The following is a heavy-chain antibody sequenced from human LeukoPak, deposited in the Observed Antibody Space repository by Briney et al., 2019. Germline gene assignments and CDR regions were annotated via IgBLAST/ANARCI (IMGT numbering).Heavy chain of an antibody. CDR2: INPNSGAT. V-gene: IGHV1-2*02. J-gene: IGHJ4*02. Sequence: AAVKVSFKAPGYTFTAYNMDWVRQAPGPGLEWMGWINPNSGATNYAQKFQGRVTMTRDTTVSTAYMELSRLRSDDTAVYFCAPQLWRLTDYWGQGTLVTVSS. D-gene: IGHD7-27*01. CDR1: GYTFTAYN. CDR3: APQLWRLTDY.